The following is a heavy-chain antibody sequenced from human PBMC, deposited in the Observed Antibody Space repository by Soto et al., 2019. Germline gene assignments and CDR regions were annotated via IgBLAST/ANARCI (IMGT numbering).Heavy chain of an antibody. CDR1: GGSISSYY. D-gene: IGHD6-13*01. Sequence: PSETLSLTCTVSGGSISSYYWSWIRQPAGKGLEWIGRIYTSGSTNYNPSLKSRVTMSVDTSKNQFSLKLSSVTAADTAVYYCARALAAAGTIYYCDYWGQGTLVTVSS. V-gene: IGHV4-4*07. CDR3: ARALAAAGTIYYCDY. CDR2: IYTSGST. J-gene: IGHJ4*02.